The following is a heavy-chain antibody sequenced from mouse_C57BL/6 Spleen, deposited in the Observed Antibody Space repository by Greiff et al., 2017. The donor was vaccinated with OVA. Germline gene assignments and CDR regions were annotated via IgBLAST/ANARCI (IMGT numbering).Heavy chain of an antibody. D-gene: IGHD1-1*01. CDR1: GFNIQDYY. V-gene: IGHV14-2*01. Sequence: VQLQQSGAELVKPGASVKLSCTASGFNIQDYYMHWVKQRPEQGLEWIGRIDPEDGDTKYAPKFQGKATIPADTSSNTAYLQLSSLTSEDTAVYYGASYYYDSTYYFDYWGQGTTLTVSA. J-gene: IGHJ2*01. CDR3: ASYYYDSTYYFDY. CDR2: IDPEDGDT.